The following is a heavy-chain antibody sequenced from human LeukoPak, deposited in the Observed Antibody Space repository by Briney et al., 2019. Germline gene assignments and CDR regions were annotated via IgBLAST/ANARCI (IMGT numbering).Heavy chain of an antibody. V-gene: IGHV1-69*13. CDR3: ARGPVAQLTFEPPDY. CDR1: GGTFSSYA. D-gene: IGHD6-13*01. Sequence: GASVKVSCKASGGTFSSYAISWVRQAPGQGLEWMGGIIPIFGTANYAQKFQGRVTITADESTSTAYMELSSLRSGDTAVYYCARGPVAQLTFEPPDYWGQGTLVTVSS. J-gene: IGHJ4*02. CDR2: IIPIFGTA.